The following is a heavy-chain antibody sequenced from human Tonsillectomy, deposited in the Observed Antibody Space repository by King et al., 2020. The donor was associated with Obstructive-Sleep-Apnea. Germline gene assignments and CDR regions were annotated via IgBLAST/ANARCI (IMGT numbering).Heavy chain of an antibody. Sequence: QLQESGPGLVKPSQTLSLTCTVSGGSISSGGYYWSWIRQHPGKGLEWIGYIYYTVTTYYNPSLKSRVTLSVDTSKNQFSLKLSSVTAADTAVYYCAGGHDYVWGSYRVFDYWGQGTLVTVSS. CDR3: AGGHDYVWGSYRVFDY. J-gene: IGHJ4*02. D-gene: IGHD3-16*02. CDR1: GGSISSGGYY. V-gene: IGHV4-31*03. CDR2: IYYTVTT.